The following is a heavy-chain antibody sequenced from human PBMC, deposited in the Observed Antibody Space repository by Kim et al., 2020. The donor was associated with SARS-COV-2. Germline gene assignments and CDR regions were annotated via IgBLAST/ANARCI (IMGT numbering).Heavy chain of an antibody. CDR2: ISGSGGST. CDR1: GFTFSSYA. CDR3: AKDPQDYGGNSENPLVVWIDP. J-gene: IGHJ5*02. V-gene: IGHV3-23*01. D-gene: IGHD4-17*01. Sequence: GGSLRLSCAASGFTFSSYAMSWVRQAPGKGLEWVSAISGSGGSTYYADSVKGRFTISRDNSKNTLYLQMNSLRAEDTAVYYCAKDPQDYGGNSENPLVVWIDPWGQGTLVTVSS.